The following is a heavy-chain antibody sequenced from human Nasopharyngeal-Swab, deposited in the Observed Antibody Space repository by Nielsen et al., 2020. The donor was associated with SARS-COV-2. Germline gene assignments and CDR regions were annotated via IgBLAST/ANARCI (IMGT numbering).Heavy chain of an antibody. CDR2: ISSSSSTI. D-gene: IGHD3-3*01. J-gene: IGHJ6*02. Sequence: GESLKISCVASGFTFSSYSMNWVRQAPGKGLEWVSYISSSSSTIYYADSVKGRFTISRDNAKNSLYLQMNSLRAEDTAVYYCARDGLDYDFWSAYFMDVWGQGTTVTVSS. CDR3: ARDGLDYDFWSAYFMDV. CDR1: GFTFSSYS. V-gene: IGHV3-48*04.